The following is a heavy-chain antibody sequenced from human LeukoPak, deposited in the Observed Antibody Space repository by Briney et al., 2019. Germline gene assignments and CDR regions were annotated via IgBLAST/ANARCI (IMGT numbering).Heavy chain of an antibody. CDR2: IYYSGST. J-gene: IGHJ6*02. Sequence: PSETLSLTCTVSGGSISSYYWSWIRHPPGKGLVWIGYIYYSGSTNYNPSLRSRVTISVDTSKNQFSLKLSSVTAADTAVYYCASSFYSSSWYYYGMDVWGQGTTVTVSS. V-gene: IGHV4-59*08. CDR1: GGSISSYY. D-gene: IGHD6-13*01. CDR3: ASSFYSSSWYYYGMDV.